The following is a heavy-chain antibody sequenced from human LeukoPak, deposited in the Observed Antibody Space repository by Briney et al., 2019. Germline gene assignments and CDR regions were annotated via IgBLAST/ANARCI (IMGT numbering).Heavy chain of an antibody. Sequence: GTSVKVSCKASGFTISNSAVQWVRQARGQRLEWIGWIVVGSGNTNYAQKFQERVTITRDMSTSTAYMELSSLRSEDTAVYYCAVDVIYESDWGQGTLVTVSS. CDR3: AVDVIYESD. D-gene: IGHD2/OR15-2a*01. CDR1: GFTISNSA. V-gene: IGHV1-58*01. CDR2: IVVGSGNT. J-gene: IGHJ4*02.